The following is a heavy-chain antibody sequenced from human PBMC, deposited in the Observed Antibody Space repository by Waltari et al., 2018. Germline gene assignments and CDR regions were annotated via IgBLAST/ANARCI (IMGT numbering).Heavy chain of an antibody. Sequence: EVHLVESGGGLVRPGASLRLSCAASGFSFSVYAMNWVRQAPGKGLEWVAYISTGSDTIQYADSVKGRFTISRDDATNSLYLHMNRLRAEDSAVYYCASLYAYWGQGTLVSVSS. CDR3: ASLYAY. J-gene: IGHJ4*02. D-gene: IGHD2-2*01. CDR2: ISTGSDTI. CDR1: GFSFSVYA. V-gene: IGHV3-48*01.